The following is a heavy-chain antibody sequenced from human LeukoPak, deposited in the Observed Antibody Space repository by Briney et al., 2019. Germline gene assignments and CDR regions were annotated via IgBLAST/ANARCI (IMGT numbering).Heavy chain of an antibody. V-gene: IGHV3-74*01. Sequence: PGGSLRLSCAASGFTFSDYYMHWVRQAPGKGLLWISHINGDGSRTGYADSVKGRFTISRDNAKNILYLQMNSLRAEDTAVYYCARGRIAAAGTPYADYWGQGTLVTVSS. D-gene: IGHD6-13*01. J-gene: IGHJ4*02. CDR2: INGDGSRT. CDR1: GFTFSDYY. CDR3: ARGRIAAAGTPYADY.